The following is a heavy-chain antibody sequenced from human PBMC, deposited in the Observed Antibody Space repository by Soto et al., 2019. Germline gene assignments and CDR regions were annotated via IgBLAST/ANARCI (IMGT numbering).Heavy chain of an antibody. CDR1: GYSFTSYW. CDR2: IYPGDSDT. D-gene: IGHD2-15*01. J-gene: IGHJ6*02. Sequence: GESLKISCKGSGYSFTSYWIGWVRQMPGKGLEWMGIIYPGDSDTRYSPSFQGQVTISADKSISTAYLQWSSLKASDTAMYYCARGSGHDYYYYYGMDVWAQGTTVTVSS. V-gene: IGHV5-51*01. CDR3: ARGSGHDYYYYYGMDV.